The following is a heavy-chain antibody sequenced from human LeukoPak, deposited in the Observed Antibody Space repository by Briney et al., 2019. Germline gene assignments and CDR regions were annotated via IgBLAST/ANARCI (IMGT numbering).Heavy chain of an antibody. V-gene: IGHV3-23*01. CDR3: ARGGRRYCSSTSCYAFDI. CDR1: GFTFSSYA. CDR2: ISGSGGST. J-gene: IGHJ3*02. Sequence: GGSLRLSCAASGFTFSSYAMSWVRQAPGEGLEWVSAISGSGGSTYYADSVKGRFTISRDNAKNSLYLQMNSLRAEDTAVYYCARGGRRYCSSTSCYAFDIWGQGTMVTVSS. D-gene: IGHD2-2*01.